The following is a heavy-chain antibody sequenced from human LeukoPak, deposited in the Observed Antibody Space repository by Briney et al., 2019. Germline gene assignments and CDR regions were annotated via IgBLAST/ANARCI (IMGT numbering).Heavy chain of an antibody. CDR1: GFTFCSYS. D-gene: IGHD1-7*01. CDR2: ISSSSNYI. J-gene: IGHJ4*02. Sequence: GGSLRLSCAASGFTFCSYSMNWVRQAPGKGLEWVSSISSSSNYIYYADSVKGRSTISRDNAKNSLYLQMSSLRAEDTAVYYCASLGLELHYWGQGTLVTVSS. CDR3: ASLGLELHY. V-gene: IGHV3-21*01.